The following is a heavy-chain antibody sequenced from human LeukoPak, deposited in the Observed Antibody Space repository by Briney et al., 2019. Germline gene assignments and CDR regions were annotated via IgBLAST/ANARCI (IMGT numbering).Heavy chain of an antibody. CDR3: ARDNDQLGLDPFDY. CDR2: IYYSGTT. D-gene: IGHD1-1*01. J-gene: IGHJ4*02. CDR1: GGSISGSSYY. Sequence: SETLSPTCTVSGGSISGSSYYWGWIRQSPGTGLEWIGSIYYSGTTYYNPSLKSRVTISIDTSKNQFSLKLSSVAAADTAMYYCARDNDQLGLDPFDYWGQGTLVTVSS. V-gene: IGHV4-39*07.